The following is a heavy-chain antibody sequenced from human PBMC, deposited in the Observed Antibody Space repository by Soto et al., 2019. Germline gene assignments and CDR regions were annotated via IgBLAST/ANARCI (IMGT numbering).Heavy chain of an antibody. J-gene: IGHJ6*02. CDR2: MNPNSGNT. CDR3: ARGDPAGYSSGWDKDGMDV. CDR1: GYTFTSYD. V-gene: IGHV1-8*01. Sequence: GASVKVSCKASGYTFTSYDIHWVRQATGQGLEWMGWMNPNSGNTGHAQKFQGRVTMTRNTSISTAYMELSSLRSEDTAVYYCARGDPAGYSSGWDKDGMDVWGQGTTVTVSS. D-gene: IGHD6-19*01.